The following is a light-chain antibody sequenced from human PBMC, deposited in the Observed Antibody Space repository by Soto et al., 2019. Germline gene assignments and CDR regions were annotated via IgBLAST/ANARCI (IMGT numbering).Light chain of an antibody. CDR2: GNS. CDR3: QSYDSSLSGPYVV. CDR1: SSNIGAGYD. J-gene: IGLJ2*01. V-gene: IGLV1-40*01. Sequence: QSVLTQPPSVSGAPGQRVTISCTGSSSNIGAGYDVHWYQQLPGTAPKLLIYGNSNRPSGVPDRFSGSKSGTSASLAITGLQAEDEADYYCQSYDSSLSGPYVVFGGGTEVTVL.